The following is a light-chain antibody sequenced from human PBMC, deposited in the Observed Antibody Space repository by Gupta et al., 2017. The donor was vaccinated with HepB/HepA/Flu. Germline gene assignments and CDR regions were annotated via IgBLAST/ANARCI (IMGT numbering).Light chain of an antibody. CDR1: KLGDKY. CDR2: QDS. CDR3: QTWDSSTVV. V-gene: IGLV3-1*01. J-gene: IGLJ2*01. Sequence: SYELPEPPSECVSPVQTVSITCSGDKLGDKYACWYQQKPGQSPLLVIYQDSKRPSGIPERFSGSNSGNTATLTIRGTQAMDEADYYCQTWDSSTVVFGGGTKLTVL.